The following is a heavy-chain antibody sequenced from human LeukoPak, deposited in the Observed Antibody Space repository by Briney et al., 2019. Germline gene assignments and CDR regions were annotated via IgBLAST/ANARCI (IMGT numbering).Heavy chain of an antibody. CDR2: INHSGST. V-gene: IGHV4-34*01. CDR3: ARSPIRRLSRGALDY. D-gene: IGHD3-10*01. Sequence: NPSETLSLTCAVYGGSFSGYYWSWIRQPPGKGLEWIGEINHSGSTNYNPSLKSRVTISVDTSKNQFSLKPSSVTAADTAVYYCARSPIRRLSRGALDYWGQGTLVTVSS. J-gene: IGHJ4*02. CDR1: GGSFSGYY.